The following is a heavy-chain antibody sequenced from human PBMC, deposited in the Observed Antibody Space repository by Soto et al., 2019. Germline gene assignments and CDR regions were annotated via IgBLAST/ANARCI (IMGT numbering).Heavy chain of an antibody. D-gene: IGHD2-21*01. CDR2: ISPKSTYR. J-gene: IGHJ4*02. V-gene: IGHV3-11*06. Sequence: GGSLRLSCATSGFPFSDYYMSWIRQAPGKGLEWLSHISPKSTYRNYADSVKGRFTISRDNTKSSLFLQMNSLGVEDTAVYYCARGGGGGLFEHWGQGVLVTVSS. CDR1: GFPFSDYY. CDR3: ARGGGGGLFEH.